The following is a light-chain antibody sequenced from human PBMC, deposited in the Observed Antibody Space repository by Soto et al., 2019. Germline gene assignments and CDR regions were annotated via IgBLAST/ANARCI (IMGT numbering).Light chain of an antibody. Sequence: QSALTQPASVSGSPGQSITISCTGTSSDVGGYNYVSWYQQHPGKAPKLMIYEVSNRPSGVSNRFSGSKSGNTASLTISGLQAEDEADYYCRSYTSSSTRDFGTGTKVTVL. CDR3: RSYTSSSTRD. CDR1: SSDVGGYNY. J-gene: IGLJ1*01. CDR2: EVS. V-gene: IGLV2-14*01.